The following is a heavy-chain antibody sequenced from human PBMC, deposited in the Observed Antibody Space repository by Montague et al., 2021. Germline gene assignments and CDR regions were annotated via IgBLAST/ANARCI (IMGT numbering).Heavy chain of an antibody. CDR2: IKQDGSEK. J-gene: IGHJ4*01. CDR1: GFTFSNYW. Sequence: SLRLSCAASGFTFSNYWMSWVRQAPGKGLEWVANIKQDGSEKHYVDSVKGRFTISRDNAKNSLYLQMNSLRAEDTAVYFCARDQGQGYCGGDCYVGLDYWGQGTLVPVS. D-gene: IGHD2-21*01. V-gene: IGHV3-7*01. CDR3: ARDQGQGYCGGDCYVGLDY.